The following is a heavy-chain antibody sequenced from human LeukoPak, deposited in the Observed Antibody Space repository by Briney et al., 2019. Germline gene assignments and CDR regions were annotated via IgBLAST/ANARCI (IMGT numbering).Heavy chain of an antibody. J-gene: IGHJ6*03. Sequence: GGSLRLSCAASGFTFSSYGMHWVRQAPGKGLEWVAFIRYDGSGKYYADSVKGRFTISRDNSKSTLYLQMNSLRAEDTAVYYCAKGSKAVVFTRDHYMDVWGKGTTVTVSS. CDR2: IRYDGSGK. V-gene: IGHV3-30*02. CDR1: GFTFSSYG. D-gene: IGHD3-22*01. CDR3: AKGSKAVVFTRDHYMDV.